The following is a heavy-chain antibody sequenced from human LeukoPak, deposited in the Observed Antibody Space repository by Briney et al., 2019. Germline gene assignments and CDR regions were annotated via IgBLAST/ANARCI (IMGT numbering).Heavy chain of an antibody. D-gene: IGHD3-16*01. Sequence: PGVSLRLSCAASGFAFDDFTMHWVRQAPGKGLEWVSLITWDGKDIYYSDSVKGRFTISRDNSKNSLFLQMNSLRTKDTAFYYCAKAGLHYFDSWGQGTLVSVSS. J-gene: IGHJ4*02. V-gene: IGHV3-43*01. CDR1: GFAFDDFT. CDR3: AKAGLHYFDS. CDR2: ITWDGKDI.